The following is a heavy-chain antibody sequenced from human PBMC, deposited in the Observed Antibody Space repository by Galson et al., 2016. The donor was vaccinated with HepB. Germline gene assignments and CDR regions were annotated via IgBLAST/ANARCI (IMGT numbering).Heavy chain of an antibody. J-gene: IGHJ4*02. CDR2: INPSDGST. D-gene: IGHD6-13*01. CDR3: ARDRIRDPRYSSNWYLPDF. V-gene: IGHV1-46*01. CDR1: GYTFTGYY. Sequence: SVKVSCKASGYTFTGYYVHWVRQAPGQGLEWMGIINPSDGSTTYAPKFRGRVTMTGDTSTTTVYMELSSLRSGDTAIYYCARDRIRDPRYSSNWYLPDFWGQGTLVTVSS.